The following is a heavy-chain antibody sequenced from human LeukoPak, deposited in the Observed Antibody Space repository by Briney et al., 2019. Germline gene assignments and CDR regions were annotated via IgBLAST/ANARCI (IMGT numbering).Heavy chain of an antibody. D-gene: IGHD2-15*01. J-gene: IGHJ4*02. Sequence: SETLSLTCNVSGGSISNYYWSWIRQPPGKGLEWIGYMYHTGHTMYNSSLKSRVTMSLDTSKNHFSLRLSSVTAADTAVYYCARHPFATPFDYWGPGTLVTVSS. CDR1: GGSISNYY. CDR2: MYHTGHT. CDR3: ARHPFATPFDY. V-gene: IGHV4-59*08.